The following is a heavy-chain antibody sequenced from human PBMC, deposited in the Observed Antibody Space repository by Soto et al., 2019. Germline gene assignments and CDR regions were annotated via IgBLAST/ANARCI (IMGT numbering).Heavy chain of an antibody. CDR2: MFPTDVR. J-gene: IGHJ3*01. V-gene: IGHV2-26*01. Sequence: QVTLKESGPVLVKPTEPLTLTCTVSGFSLSNARMCVTSIRQPPGKALEWLGHMFPTDVRSYSTSLKSRLTSSNDTSKTQVVLTITDRDPGDTAKYFCARRNRVATMGGLDVWGQGTVVTVSS. CDR3: ARRNRVATMGGLDV. D-gene: IGHD5-12*01. CDR1: GFSLSNARMC.